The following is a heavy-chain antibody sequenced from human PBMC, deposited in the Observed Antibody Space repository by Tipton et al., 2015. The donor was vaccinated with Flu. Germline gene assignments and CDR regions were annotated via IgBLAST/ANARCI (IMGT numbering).Heavy chain of an antibody. CDR1: GGSVIKGDSY. J-gene: IGHJ5*02. CDR2: VYYAGNT. Sequence: TLSLTCTVSGGSVIKGDSYWSWIRQPPGKGLEWIGYVYYAGNTYYNPSLKSRITISVDRSKNQFSLRLTSVTAADTAVYYCARRDYSNYVSEPKNWFDPWGQGTLVTVSS. D-gene: IGHD4-11*01. V-gene: IGHV4-61*08. CDR3: ARRDYSNYVSEPKNWFDP.